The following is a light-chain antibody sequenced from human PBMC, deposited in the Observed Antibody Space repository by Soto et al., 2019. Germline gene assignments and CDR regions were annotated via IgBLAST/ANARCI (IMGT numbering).Light chain of an antibody. CDR3: QQYGSSPTT. V-gene: IGKV3-20*01. Sequence: EIVLTQSPRTLSLSPGERATLSCRASQSVSSSYLAWYQQKPGQAPRLLIYGASSRATGIPDRFSGSGSGTDFTLTISRLEPEDFAVYYCQQYGSSPTTFGQGTKVDIK. CDR1: QSVSSSY. CDR2: GAS. J-gene: IGKJ1*01.